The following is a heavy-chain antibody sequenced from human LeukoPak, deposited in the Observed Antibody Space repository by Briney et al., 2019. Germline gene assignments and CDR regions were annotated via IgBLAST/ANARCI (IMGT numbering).Heavy chain of an antibody. CDR1: GFTFSSYG. J-gene: IGHJ3*02. D-gene: IGHD3-22*01. Sequence: GGSLRLSCAASGFTFSSYGMHWVRQAPGKGLEWVAVIWYDGSNKYYADSVKGRFTISRDNSKNTLYLQMNSLRAEDTAVYYCARGSRITMIVVVTTDAFDIWGQGTMVTVSS. V-gene: IGHV3-33*01. CDR3: ARGSRITMIVVVTTDAFDI. CDR2: IWYDGSNK.